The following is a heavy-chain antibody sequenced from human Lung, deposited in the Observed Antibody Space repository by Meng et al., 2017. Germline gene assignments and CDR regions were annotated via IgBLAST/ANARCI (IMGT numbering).Heavy chain of an antibody. D-gene: IGHD5-18*01. J-gene: IGHJ3*02. CDR3: ARAIQLWPQFGAFDI. Sequence: GGSLRPSCAASGFTFSSYEMNWVRQAPGKGLEWVSYISSSVSTIYYAASVKGRLTISRDNAKNSLYLQMNSLRAEDTAVYYCARAIQLWPQFGAFDIWGQGTMVTVSS. CDR2: ISSSVSTI. V-gene: IGHV3-48*03. CDR1: GFTFSSYE.